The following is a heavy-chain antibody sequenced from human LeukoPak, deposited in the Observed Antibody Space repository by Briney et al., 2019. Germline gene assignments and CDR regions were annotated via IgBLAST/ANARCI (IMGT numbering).Heavy chain of an antibody. Sequence: ASVKVSCKASGYTFTSYGISWVRQAPGQGLEWMGWINPNTGGTNCAQKFQGRVTMTRDTSISTAYMELSRLRSDDTAVYYCARDSDSIFGVVTLDYWGQGTLVTVSS. V-gene: IGHV1-2*02. D-gene: IGHD3-3*01. CDR2: INPNTGGT. J-gene: IGHJ4*02. CDR1: GYTFTSYG. CDR3: ARDSDSIFGVVTLDY.